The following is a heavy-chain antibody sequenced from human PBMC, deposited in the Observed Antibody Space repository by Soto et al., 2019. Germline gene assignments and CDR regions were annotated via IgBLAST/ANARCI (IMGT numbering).Heavy chain of an antibody. CDR2: ISWNSGSI. V-gene: IGHV3-9*01. J-gene: IGHJ4*02. CDR1: GFTFDDYA. D-gene: IGHD6-13*01. CDR3: AKASVRGGGIAAAGTDY. Sequence: GGSLRLSCAASGFTFDDYAMHWVRQAPGKGLEWVSGISWNSGSIGYADSVKGRFTISRDNAKNSLYLQMNSLRAEDTALYYCAKASVRGGGIAAAGTDYWGQGTLVTVSS.